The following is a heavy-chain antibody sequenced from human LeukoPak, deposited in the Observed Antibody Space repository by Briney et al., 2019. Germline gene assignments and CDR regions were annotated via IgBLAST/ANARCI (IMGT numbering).Heavy chain of an antibody. D-gene: IGHD4-11*01. J-gene: IGHJ3*02. CDR1: GYTFTSND. CDR2: MNPNSGNT. V-gene: IGHV1-8*01. CDR3: ARGRGNMTTGSAAFDT. Sequence: ASVKVSCKASGYTFTSNDINWVRQATGQGLEWMGWMNPNSGNTGYAQKFQGRVTMTRNTSISTAYMELSSLKSEDTAVYYCARGRGNMTTGSAAFDTWGQGTMVTVSS.